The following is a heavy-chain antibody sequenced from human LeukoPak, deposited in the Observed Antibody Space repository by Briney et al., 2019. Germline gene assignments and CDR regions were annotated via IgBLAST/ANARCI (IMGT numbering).Heavy chain of an antibody. D-gene: IGHD3-10*01. Sequence: ASVKVSCKVSGYTLTELSMHWVRQAPGKGLEWMGGFDPEDGETIYAQKFQGRVTMTEDTSTDTAYMELSSLRSEDTAVYYCATARGSGSFLDAFDIWGQGTMVTVSS. CDR2: FDPEDGET. CDR3: ATARGSGSFLDAFDI. V-gene: IGHV1-24*01. J-gene: IGHJ3*02. CDR1: GYTLTELS.